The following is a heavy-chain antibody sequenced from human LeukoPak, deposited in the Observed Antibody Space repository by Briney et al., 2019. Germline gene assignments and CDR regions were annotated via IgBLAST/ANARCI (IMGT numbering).Heavy chain of an antibody. Sequence: SETLSLACTASSGSISSSSYYWGWIRQPPGKGLEWIGEIYHSGSTNYNPSLKSRVTISVDTSKNQFSLKLSSVTAADTAVYYCARGGAARGFDYWGQGTLVTVSS. CDR3: ARGGAARGFDY. V-gene: IGHV4-39*07. CDR2: IYHSGST. D-gene: IGHD6-25*01. CDR1: SGSISSSSYY. J-gene: IGHJ4*02.